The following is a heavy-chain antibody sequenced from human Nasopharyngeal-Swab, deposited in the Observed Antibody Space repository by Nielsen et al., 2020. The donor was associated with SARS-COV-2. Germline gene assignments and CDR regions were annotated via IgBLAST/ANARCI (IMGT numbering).Heavy chain of an antibody. Sequence: GESLKISCAASGFTFSSYAMSWVRQAPGKGLGWVSVIYSGGSSTYYADSVKGRFTISRDNSKNTLYLQMNSLRAEDTAVYYCAKDLAGSQTSWGQGTLVTVSS. J-gene: IGHJ4*02. V-gene: IGHV3-23*03. CDR1: GFTFSSYA. CDR3: AKDLAGSQTS. CDR2: IYSGGSST. D-gene: IGHD1-26*01.